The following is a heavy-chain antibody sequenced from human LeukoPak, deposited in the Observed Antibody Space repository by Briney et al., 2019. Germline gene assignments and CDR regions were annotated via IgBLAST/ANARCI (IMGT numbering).Heavy chain of an antibody. D-gene: IGHD3-3*01. Sequence: PSETLSLTCAVSGYSISSGYYWGCSRQPPGKGLEWIGSIYHSGSTYYNPSLKSRVTISVDTSKNQFSLKLSSVTAADTAVYYCARRYNDFWGGYYTHFDLWGRGTLVTVSS. V-gene: IGHV4-38-2*01. CDR3: ARRYNDFWGGYYTHFDL. J-gene: IGHJ2*01. CDR1: GYSISSGYY. CDR2: IYHSGST.